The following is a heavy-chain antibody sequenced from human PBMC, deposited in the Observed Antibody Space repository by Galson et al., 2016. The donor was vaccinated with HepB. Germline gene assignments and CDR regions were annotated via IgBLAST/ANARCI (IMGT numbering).Heavy chain of an antibody. D-gene: IGHD6-19*01. V-gene: IGHV4-39*01. J-gene: IGHJ6*03. CDR3: ATGGVVAGKYYYYHMDV. CDR2: FYSIDNT. CDR1: GGSLSTNYY. Sequence: SETLSLTCVVSGGSLSTNYYWGWIRQPPGRGLEWIGSFYSIDNTYYNPSLTSRVTISADTSKNQLTLRLKSVTTADTGVYYCATGGVVAGKYYYYHMDVWGKGTTVTVSS.